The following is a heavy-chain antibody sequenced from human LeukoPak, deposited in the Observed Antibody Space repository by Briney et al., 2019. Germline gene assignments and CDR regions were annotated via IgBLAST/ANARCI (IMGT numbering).Heavy chain of an antibody. CDR2: ISGSGGST. D-gene: IGHD2-15*01. V-gene: IGHV3-23*01. CDR3: AKYLYSVSYYGMDV. J-gene: IGHJ6*02. Sequence: GGSLSLSCSVSGFTFSSNAMSWVRQAPGKGLEWVSGISGSGGSTYYADSVKGRFTISRDNSKNTLYLQMNSLRAEDTALYYCAKYLYSVSYYGMDVWGQGTTVTVSS. CDR1: GFTFSSNA.